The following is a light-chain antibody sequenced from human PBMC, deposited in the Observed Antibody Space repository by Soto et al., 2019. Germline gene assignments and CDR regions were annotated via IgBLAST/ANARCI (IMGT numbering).Light chain of an antibody. CDR1: SSNIGSNT. V-gene: IGLV1-44*01. J-gene: IGLJ3*02. Sequence: QSVLTQPPSASGTPGQRVTISCSGSSSNIGSNTVNWYQLLPGTAPKLLIYNNNQRPSGVPDRFSGSKSGTSASLAISGLQSEDEAEYYCAAWDDSLNGWVFGGGTKLTFL. CDR3: AAWDDSLNGWV. CDR2: NNN.